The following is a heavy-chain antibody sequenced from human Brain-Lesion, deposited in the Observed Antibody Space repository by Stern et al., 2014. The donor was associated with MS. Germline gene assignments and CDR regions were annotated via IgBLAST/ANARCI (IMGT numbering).Heavy chain of an antibody. J-gene: IGHJ4*02. CDR1: GYTFTSYA. CDR3: ARGHTSGYYNFDY. Sequence: MQLVESGAEVKQPGASVKVSCKPSGYTFTSYAITWVRQAPGQGLEWMGWISTYNGNTNYVQKLQGRVTMTTDTSTSTAYMELRSLRSDDTAVYYCARGHTSGYYNFDYWGQGTLVTVS. CDR2: ISTYNGNT. D-gene: IGHD3-22*01. V-gene: IGHV1-18*01.